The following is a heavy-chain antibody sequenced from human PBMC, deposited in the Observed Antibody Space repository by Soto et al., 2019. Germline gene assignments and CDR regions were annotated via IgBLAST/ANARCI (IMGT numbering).Heavy chain of an antibody. CDR3: ASGTNGAFFVY. D-gene: IGHD2-8*01. CDR2: ISSRSSTI. CDR1: GFTFSDYY. V-gene: IGHV3-11*01. J-gene: IGHJ4*02. Sequence: GGSLRLSCASSGFTFSDYYMSLIRQAPGKGLEWVSYISSRSSTIFYADSVKGRFTISRDNVKNSLYLQMNSLRAEDTAVYYCASGTNGAFFVYWGQGILVTVSS.